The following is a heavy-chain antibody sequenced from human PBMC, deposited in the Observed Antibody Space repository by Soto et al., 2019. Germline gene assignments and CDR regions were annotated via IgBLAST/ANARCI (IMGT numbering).Heavy chain of an antibody. V-gene: IGHV4-59*08. CDR1: GGSISSYY. CDR2: IYYSGST. CDR3: ARRWGGFFDI. J-gene: IGHJ3*02. Sequence: QVQLQESGPGLVKPSETLSLTCTVSGGSISSYYWNWIRQPPGKGLEWIGYIYYSGSTNYNPSLKSVVTISVETSRNQFSLKLSSVTAADTAVYYCARRWGGFFDIWGQGTMVTVSS. D-gene: IGHD1-26*01.